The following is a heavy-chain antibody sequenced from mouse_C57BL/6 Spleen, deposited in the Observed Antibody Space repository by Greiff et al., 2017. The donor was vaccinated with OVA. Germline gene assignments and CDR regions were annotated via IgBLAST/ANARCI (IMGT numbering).Heavy chain of an antibody. Sequence: QVQLKQSGAELVRPGASVKLSCKASGYTFTDYYINWVKQRPGQGLEWIARIYPGSGNTYYNEKFKGKATLTVEKSSSTAYMQLSSLTSEDSAVYFCAREGLRPDWYFEVWGTGTTVTVSA. J-gene: IGHJ1*03. CDR2: IYPGSGNT. CDR1: GYTFTDYY. CDR3: AREGLRPDWYFEV. D-gene: IGHD3-1*01. V-gene: IGHV1-76*01.